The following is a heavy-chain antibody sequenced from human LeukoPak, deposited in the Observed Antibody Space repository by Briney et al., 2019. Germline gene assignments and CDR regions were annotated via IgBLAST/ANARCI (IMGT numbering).Heavy chain of an antibody. CDR1: GGSISSDY. CDR2: ISYGGST. CDR3: ARRVTSSGWYRDDC. V-gene: IGHV4-59*08. D-gene: IGHD6-19*01. Sequence: SETLSLTCTVSGGSISSDYWSWIRQPPGKGLEWIGYISYGGSTSYNPSLQSRVTISVDTSKNQFFLKVSSVTAAETAVYYCARRVTSSGWYRDDCWGQGTLVTVSS. J-gene: IGHJ4*02.